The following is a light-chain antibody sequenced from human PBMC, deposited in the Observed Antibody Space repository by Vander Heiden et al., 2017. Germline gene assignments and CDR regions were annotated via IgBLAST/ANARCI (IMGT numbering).Light chain of an antibody. V-gene: IGKV1-5*03. CDR1: QSISSG. CDR3: QQYNSYSYT. Sequence: DIQMTQSPSTLSASVGDRVTITCRASQSISSGLAWYQQKPGKAPKLLIYKASRFSGSGSGTEFTLTISSLQPDDFATYDCQQYNSYSYTFGQGTKLEIK. CDR2: KA. J-gene: IGKJ2*01.